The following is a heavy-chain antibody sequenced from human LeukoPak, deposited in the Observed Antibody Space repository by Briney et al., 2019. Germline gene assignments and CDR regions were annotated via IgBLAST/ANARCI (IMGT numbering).Heavy chain of an antibody. Sequence: GGSLRLSCAASGFTFSSYSMNWVRQAPGKGLEWVSSISSSSSYIYYADSVKGRFTISRDNAKNSLYLQMNSLRAEDTAVYYCARDFTPEWFDIHWGQGTLVTVS. CDR1: GFTFSSYS. CDR3: ARDFTPEWFDIH. D-gene: IGHD3-3*01. J-gene: IGHJ4*02. CDR2: ISSSSSYI. V-gene: IGHV3-21*01.